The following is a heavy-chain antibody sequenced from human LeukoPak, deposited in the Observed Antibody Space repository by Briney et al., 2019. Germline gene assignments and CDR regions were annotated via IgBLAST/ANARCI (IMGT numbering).Heavy chain of an antibody. J-gene: IGHJ4*02. V-gene: IGHV3-23*01. CDR3: AKLSPYGGIVY. CDR1: GFSFSSSA. D-gene: IGHD4-23*01. Sequence: GGSLRLSCAASGFSFSSSAMSWVRQAPGKRLEWVSAISGNGGSTFYADSVKGRFTISRDNSKNTQSLQMSSLRAEDTAVYYCAKLSPYGGIVYWGQGTLVTVSS. CDR2: ISGNGGST.